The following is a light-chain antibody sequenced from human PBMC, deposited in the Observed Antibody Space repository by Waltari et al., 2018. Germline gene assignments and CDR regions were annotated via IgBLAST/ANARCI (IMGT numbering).Light chain of an antibody. CDR1: QGIRIH. CDR2: AAS. J-gene: IGKJ2*01. CDR3: QQYTSYPHT. Sequence: DIQMTQSPSSLSASVGDRVTITCLESQGIRIHLAWFQQKPGKPPKSLIYAASSLQSGVPSRFSGSRSGTDFTLLISSLQPEDFATYYCQQYTSYPHTFGQGTKLEIK. V-gene: IGKV1-16*01.